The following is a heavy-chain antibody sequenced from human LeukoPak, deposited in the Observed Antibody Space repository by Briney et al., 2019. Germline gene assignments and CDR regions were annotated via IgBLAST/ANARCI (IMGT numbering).Heavy chain of an antibody. D-gene: IGHD6-19*01. J-gene: IGHJ4*02. CDR2: IYHSGST. CDR1: GASISSGSNY. V-gene: IGHV4-39*07. Sequence: SETLSLTCSVSGASISSGSNYWGWIRQPPGKGLEWIGSIYHSGSTYYNPSLKSRVTISVDTSKNQFSLKLSSVTAADTAVYYCARGDSSGWEVDYWGQGTLVTVSS. CDR3: ARGDSSGWEVDY.